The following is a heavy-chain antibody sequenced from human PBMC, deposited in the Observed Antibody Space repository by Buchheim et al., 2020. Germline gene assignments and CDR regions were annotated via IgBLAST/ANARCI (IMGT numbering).Heavy chain of an antibody. J-gene: IGHJ6*02. CDR3: ARDRGRRYYYGMDV. D-gene: IGHD3-16*01. CDR2: IYNTGNT. CDR1: GGSISTGDYY. V-gene: IGHV4-30-4*01. Sequence: QVQLQESGPGLVKPSQTLSLTCIVSGGSISTGDYYWSWIRQPPGKGLEWIGYIYNTGNTYSNPSLKSRITISVDTSKNQFSLKLNSATAADTAVYYCARDRGRRYYYGMDVWGQGTT.